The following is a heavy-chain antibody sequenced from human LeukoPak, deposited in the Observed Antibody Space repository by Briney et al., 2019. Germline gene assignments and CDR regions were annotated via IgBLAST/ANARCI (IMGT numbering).Heavy chain of an antibody. CDR1: GFTFSSYW. J-gene: IGHJ6*02. V-gene: IGHV3-7*03. Sequence: SGGSLRLSCAASGFTFSSYWMNWARQAPGKGLEWVASINHNGNVNYYVDSVMGRFTISRDNAKNSLYLQMSNLRAEDTAVYFCARGGGLDAWGQGATVTVSS. CDR2: INHNGNVN. D-gene: IGHD3-16*01. CDR3: ARGGGLDA.